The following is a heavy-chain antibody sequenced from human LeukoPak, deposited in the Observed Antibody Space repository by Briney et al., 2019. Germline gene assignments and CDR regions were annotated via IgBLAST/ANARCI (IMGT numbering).Heavy chain of an antibody. CDR3: ARDPYITILYRLAY. V-gene: IGHV3-23*01. D-gene: IGHD3-3*01. J-gene: IGHJ4*02. Sequence: GGSLRLFCAGSGFAFGTYAMIWVRQAPGMGLEWVSSISANGQATYYADSVEGRFTISRDNSKNTLYLQLNSLRAEDTATYYYARDPYITILYRLAYWGQGTLVTVSS. CDR1: GFAFGTYA. CDR2: ISANGQAT.